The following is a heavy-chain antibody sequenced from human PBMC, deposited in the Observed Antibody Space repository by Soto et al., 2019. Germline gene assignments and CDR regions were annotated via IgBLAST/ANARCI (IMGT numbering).Heavy chain of an antibody. D-gene: IGHD6-19*01. Sequence: QITLKESGRTLVKPTQPLTLTCTFSGFSLSTSGAGLGWIRQPPRKALQWLALLYCGDDKRYSPSLNSRLTSTKDATHNGVVLTMANMGPGEGATYLYARVGSGGYNGGWYGCYYDSWGQGMQVTVSS. CDR3: ARVGSGGYNGGWYGCYYDS. V-gene: IGHV2-5*02. CDR1: GFSLSTSGAG. J-gene: IGHJ4*02. CDR2: LYCGDDK.